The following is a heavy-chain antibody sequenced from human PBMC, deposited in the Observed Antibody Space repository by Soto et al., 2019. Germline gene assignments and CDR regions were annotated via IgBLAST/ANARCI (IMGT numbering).Heavy chain of an antibody. J-gene: IGHJ6*02. CDR3: ARGVVVAGQFSGLDV. Sequence: EVQLVESGGGLVQPGGSLRLSCAVSGFTLSDHYIDWVRQAPGKGLEWVGRSRNKANRYSTDYGASVKGRFTISRDDSKNSLYLQRNSLRTEDTAVYYCARGVVVAGQFSGLDVWGQGTTVTVSS. CDR2: SRNKANRYST. CDR1: GFTLSDHY. V-gene: IGHV3-72*01. D-gene: IGHD2-21*01.